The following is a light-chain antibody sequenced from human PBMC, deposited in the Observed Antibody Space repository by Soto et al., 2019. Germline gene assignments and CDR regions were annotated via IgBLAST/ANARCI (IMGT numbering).Light chain of an antibody. J-gene: IGKJ1*01. CDR1: QSVLYSSNNKNY. CDR2: WGS. V-gene: IGKV4-1*01. Sequence: DIVMTQSPHSLAVSLGERATINCKSSQSVLYSSNNKNYLVWYQQKPGQPPKVLFYWGSTRESGVPVRFSASGSGTDFSLTISGLQAEDVAVYYCHQNFGPPLTFGQGTKVEIK. CDR3: HQNFGPPLT.